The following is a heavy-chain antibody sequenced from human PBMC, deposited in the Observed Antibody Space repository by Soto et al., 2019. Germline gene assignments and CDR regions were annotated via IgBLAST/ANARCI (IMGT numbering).Heavy chain of an antibody. CDR1: GFTFSSYG. V-gene: IGHV3-30*18. Sequence: GGSLRLSCAASGFTFSSYGMHWVRQAPGKGLEWVAVISYDGSNKYYADSVKGRFTISRDNSKNTLYLQMNSLRAEDTAVYYCAKDRILRGRRSSWHWFDPWGQGTLVTVSS. CDR2: ISYDGSNK. CDR3: AKDRILRGRRSSWHWFDP. D-gene: IGHD6-13*01. J-gene: IGHJ5*02.